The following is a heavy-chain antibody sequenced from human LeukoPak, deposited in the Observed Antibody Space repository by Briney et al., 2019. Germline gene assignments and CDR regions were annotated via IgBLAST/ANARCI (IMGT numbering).Heavy chain of an antibody. CDR3: ARDSPPGGYCSGGSCPEAFDI. D-gene: IGHD2-15*01. J-gene: IGHJ3*02. CDR2: ISWNSGSI. CDR1: GFIFNNYA. V-gene: IGHV3-9*01. Sequence: QPGRSLRLSCAGSGFIFNNYAMHWVRQPPGKGLEWVSGISWNSGSIDYADSVKGRFTISRDNAKNSLYLQMNSLRVEDTAVYYCARDSPPGGYCSGGSCPEAFDIWGQGTMVTVSS.